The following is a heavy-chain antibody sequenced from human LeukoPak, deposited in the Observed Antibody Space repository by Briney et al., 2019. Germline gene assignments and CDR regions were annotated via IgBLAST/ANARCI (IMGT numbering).Heavy chain of an antibody. CDR2: ISYDGSNK. CDR3: AKDSSGRMGFFDY. D-gene: IGHD6-19*01. J-gene: IGHJ4*02. CDR1: GFTFSSYA. V-gene: IGHV3-30-3*01. Sequence: PGGSLRLSCAASGFTFSSYAMHWVRQAPGKGLEWVAVISYDGSNKYYADSVKGRFTISRDNSKNTLYLQMNSLRAEDTAVYYCAKDSSGRMGFFDYWGQGTLVTVSS.